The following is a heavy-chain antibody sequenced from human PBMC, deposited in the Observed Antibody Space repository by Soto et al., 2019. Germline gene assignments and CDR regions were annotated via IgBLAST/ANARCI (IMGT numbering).Heavy chain of an antibody. Sequence: ASVKVSCKASGCIFSDYGINWVRLEPGQGLEWMGWIIPYKDNTKYAENFQGRVTLTTDTSTNTVYMELRSLTPDDTGVYFCARKPYYHYYGMDFWGQGTSFTVSS. V-gene: IGHV1-18*01. CDR1: GCIFSDYG. J-gene: IGHJ6*02. CDR2: IIPYKDNT. CDR3: ARKPYYHYYGMDF.